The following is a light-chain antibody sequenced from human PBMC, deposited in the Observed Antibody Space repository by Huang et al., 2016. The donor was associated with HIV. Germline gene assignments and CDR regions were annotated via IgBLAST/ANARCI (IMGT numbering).Light chain of an antibody. V-gene: IGKV3-15*01. J-gene: IGKJ4*01. CDR2: DAS. CDR1: QSIAGN. Sequence: IVMTQSPATLSVSPGERVTLSCRASQSIAGNLAWYQQKPGQAPRLLIYDASTRATGIPARFSGSGSGTDFTLTISSLQAEDVAVYYCQQYYSTLTFGGGTKVEIK. CDR3: QQYYSTLT.